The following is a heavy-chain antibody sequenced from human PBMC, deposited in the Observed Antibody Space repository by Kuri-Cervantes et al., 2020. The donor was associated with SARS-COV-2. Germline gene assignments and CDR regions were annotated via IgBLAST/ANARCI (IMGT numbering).Heavy chain of an antibody. Sequence: GESLKISCAASGFTFSSYGMHWVRQAPGKGLEWVSYISSSSSTIYYADSVKGRFTISRDNAKNSLYLQMNSLRDEDTAVYYCARTYYYDSSGYWGYYGMDVWGQGTTVTVSS. J-gene: IGHJ6*02. D-gene: IGHD3-22*01. CDR3: ARTYYYDSSGYWGYYGMDV. CDR2: ISSSSSTI. V-gene: IGHV3-48*02. CDR1: GFTFSSYG.